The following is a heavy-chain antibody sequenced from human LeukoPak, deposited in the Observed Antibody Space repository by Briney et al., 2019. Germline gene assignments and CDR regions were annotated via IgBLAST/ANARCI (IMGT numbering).Heavy chain of an antibody. CDR3: AITTRGELDY. J-gene: IGHJ4*02. D-gene: IGHD4-17*01. Sequence: SETLSLTCTVSGGSISSYYWSWIRQPPGKGLEWIGYIYYSGSTNYNPSLKSRVTISVDTSKNQFSLKLSSVTAADTAVYYCAITTRGELDYWGQGTLVTVSS. V-gene: IGHV4-59*08. CDR2: IYYSGST. CDR1: GGSISSYY.